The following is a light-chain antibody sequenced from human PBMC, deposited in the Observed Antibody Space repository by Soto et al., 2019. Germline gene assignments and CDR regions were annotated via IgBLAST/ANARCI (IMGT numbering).Light chain of an antibody. CDR1: QSVSSN. CDR3: QQYDNWPRT. J-gene: IGKJ1*01. CDR2: GAS. Sequence: EIVMTQSPATLSVSPGERATLSCKASQSVSSNLAWYQQKPGQAPRLLIYGASTRAIGIPARFSGSRSGTEFTLTNSSLQSEDFAVYYCQQYDNWPRTFGQGTKVEIK. V-gene: IGKV3-15*01.